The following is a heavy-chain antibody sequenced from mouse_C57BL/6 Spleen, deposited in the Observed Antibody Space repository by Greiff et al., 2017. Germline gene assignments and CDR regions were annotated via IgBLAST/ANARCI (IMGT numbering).Heavy chain of an antibody. D-gene: IGHD4-1*01. CDR1: GYSFTDYN. J-gene: IGHJ3*01. CDR2: FNPNYGTT. Sequence: EVQLQQSGPELVKPGASVKISCKASGYSFTDYNMNWVKQSNGKSLEWIGVFNPNYGTTSYNQKFKGKATLTVDQSSSTAYMQLSSLTSEDSAVYFCAREVSWDEGWFAYWGQGTLVTVSA. V-gene: IGHV1-39*01. CDR3: AREVSWDEGWFAY.